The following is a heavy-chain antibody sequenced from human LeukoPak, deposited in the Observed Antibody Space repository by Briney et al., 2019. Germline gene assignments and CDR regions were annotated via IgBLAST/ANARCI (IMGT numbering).Heavy chain of an antibody. V-gene: IGHV3-33*01. J-gene: IGHJ5*02. CDR2: IWYDGSNK. Sequence: GRSLRLSCAASGFTFSSYGMHWVRQAPGKGLEWVAVIWYDGSNKYYADSVKGRFTISRDNSMNTLYLQMNSLRAEDTAVYYCARSSYSSSWTGWFDPWGQGTLVTVSS. CDR1: GFTFSSYG. CDR3: ARSSYSSSWTGWFDP. D-gene: IGHD6-13*01.